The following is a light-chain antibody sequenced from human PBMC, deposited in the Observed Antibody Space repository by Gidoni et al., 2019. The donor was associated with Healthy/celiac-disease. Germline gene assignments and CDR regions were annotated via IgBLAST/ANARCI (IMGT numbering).Light chain of an antibody. CDR3: QQYNNWPPMWT. J-gene: IGKJ1*01. Sequence: EIVMTQSPATLSVSPGERATLSCRASQSVSSNLAWYQQKPGQAPRLLIYGASTGATGIPARFSGSGSGTEFTLTISSLQSEDFAVYYCQQYNNWPPMWTFGQGTKVEIK. V-gene: IGKV3-15*01. CDR1: QSVSSN. CDR2: GAS.